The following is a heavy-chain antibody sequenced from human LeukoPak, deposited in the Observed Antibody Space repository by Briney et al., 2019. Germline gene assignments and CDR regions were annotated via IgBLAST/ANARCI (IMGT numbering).Heavy chain of an antibody. D-gene: IGHD3-22*01. CDR1: GYTFTSYD. J-gene: IGHJ3*02. V-gene: IGHV1-8*01. CDR2: MNPNSGNT. Sequence: ASVTVSCKASGYTFTSYDINWVRQAPGQGLEWMGWMNPNSGNTGYAQKLQGRVTMTRNTSISTAYMELSSLRSEDTAVYYCARGYYYDSSGSHSDAFDIWGQGTMVTVSS. CDR3: ARGYYYDSSGSHSDAFDI.